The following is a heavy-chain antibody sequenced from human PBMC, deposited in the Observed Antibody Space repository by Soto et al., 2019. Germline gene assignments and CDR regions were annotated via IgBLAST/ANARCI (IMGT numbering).Heavy chain of an antibody. CDR2: IYYSGST. CDR1: GGSISSNTYY. V-gene: IGHV4-39*01. D-gene: IGHD1-26*01. CDR3: LRRPPSGSYYFDY. J-gene: IGHJ4*02. Sequence: QLQLQESGPGLVKPSETLSLTCTVSGGSISSNTYYWGWIRQPPGKGLEWIGSIYYSGSTYYNPSLKSRVTISVDTSKNQSSRKLGSVTAADTAVYYCLRRPPSGSYYFDYWGQGTLVTVSS.